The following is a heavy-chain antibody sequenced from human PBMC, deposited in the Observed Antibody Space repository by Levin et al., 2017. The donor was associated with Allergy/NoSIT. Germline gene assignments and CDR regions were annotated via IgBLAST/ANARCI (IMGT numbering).Heavy chain of an antibody. CDR2: ISYDGSHK. D-gene: IGHD3-22*01. Sequence: GESLKISCTASGFTFSSYGIHWVRQAPGKGLEWVALISYDGSHKYYADSVKGRFTVSRDNSKNTLYLQMNSLRGEDTAVYYCAKESTYYDSRCFSGDYYHYGMDVWGQGTTVTVSS. CDR3: AKESTYYDSRCFSGDYYHYGMDV. CDR1: GFTFSSYG. J-gene: IGHJ6*02. V-gene: IGHV3-30*18.